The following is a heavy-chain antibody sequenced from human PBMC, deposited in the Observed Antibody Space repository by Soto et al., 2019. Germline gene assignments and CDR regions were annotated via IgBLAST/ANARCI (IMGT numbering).Heavy chain of an antibody. J-gene: IGHJ4*02. CDR2: IWYDGSNR. V-gene: IGHV3-33*01. Sequence: GGSLRLSCAASGFTFNNYGMHWVRQAPGKGLEWVALIWYDGSNREYADSVKGRFTISRDNSKNTLYLQMSSLRVEDTAVYYCARDTVTTKYYFDYWCQGTLVTVSS. CDR3: ARDTVTTKYYFDY. D-gene: IGHD4-17*01. CDR1: GFTFNNYG.